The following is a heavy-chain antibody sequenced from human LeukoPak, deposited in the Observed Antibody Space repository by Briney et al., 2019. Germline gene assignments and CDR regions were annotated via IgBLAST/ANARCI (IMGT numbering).Heavy chain of an antibody. J-gene: IGHJ4*02. D-gene: IGHD3-22*01. CDR2: FEAEDGDR. CDR3: ARDYHCYDSSACSDY. V-gene: IGHV1-24*01. Sequence: GTSEKVSCKVSGYALTELCMKWVRQAPGTRLEWMEGFEAEDGDRSNAQKSQRRVTMTEATSTDTAHMALSRLRSEDTAVYDCARDYHCYDSSACSDYWGQGTLLSVSS. CDR1: GYALTELC.